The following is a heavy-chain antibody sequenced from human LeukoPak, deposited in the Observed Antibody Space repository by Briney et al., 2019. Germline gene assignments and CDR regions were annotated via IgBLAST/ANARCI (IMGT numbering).Heavy chain of an antibody. D-gene: IGHD2/OR15-2a*01. CDR2: IKQDGSEK. Sequence: GGSLRLSCAASGFTFSSYWMSWVRQAPGKGLEWVANIKQDGSEKYYVDSVRGRFTISRDNAENSLYPQMNSLRVEDTAVYYCVRDWAPASMQAAPFDCWGQGTLVTVSS. CDR1: GFTFSSYW. V-gene: IGHV3-7*01. CDR3: VRDWAPASMQAAPFDC. J-gene: IGHJ4*02.